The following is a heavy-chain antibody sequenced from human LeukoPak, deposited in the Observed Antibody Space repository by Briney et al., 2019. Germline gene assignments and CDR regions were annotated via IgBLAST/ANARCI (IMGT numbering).Heavy chain of an antibody. J-gene: IGHJ4*02. CDR1: GGSISSYY. CDR3: ARGYAFDY. CDR2: IYYSGST. Sequence: PSETLSLTCTVSGGSISSYYWNWIRQPPGKGLEWIGYIYYSGSTNYNPSLKSRVTISVDMSKKQFSLKLSSVTAADTAVYYCARGYAFDYWGQGTLVTVSS. V-gene: IGHV4-59*08. D-gene: IGHD5-12*01.